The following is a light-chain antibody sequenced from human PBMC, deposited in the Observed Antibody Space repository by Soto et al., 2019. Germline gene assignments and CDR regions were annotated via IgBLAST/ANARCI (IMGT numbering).Light chain of an antibody. CDR3: SSYTSSSTVV. Sequence: QSALTQPPSASESPGQSVTISCTGTSSDVGGYHYVSWYQHHPGRAPKLLIYEVSNRPSGVSNRFSGSKSGNTASLTISGLQAEDEADYYCSSYTSSSTVVFGGGTKLTVL. CDR1: SSDVGGYHY. J-gene: IGLJ2*01. CDR2: EVS. V-gene: IGLV2-14*01.